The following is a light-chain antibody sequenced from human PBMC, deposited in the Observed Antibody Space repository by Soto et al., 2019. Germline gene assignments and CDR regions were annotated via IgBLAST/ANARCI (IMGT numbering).Light chain of an antibody. CDR2: DDD. J-gene: IGLJ1*01. Sequence: QSVLTQPPSVSAAPGQKVTISCSGSSSNIGGNSVSWYQQLPGTAPKLLIYDDDKRPSGIPDRFSGSKSGTSATLGITGFQTGDGADYYCGSWDSSLSAYVFATGTKGTVL. V-gene: IGLV1-51*01. CDR3: GSWDSSLSAYV. CDR1: SSNIGGNS.